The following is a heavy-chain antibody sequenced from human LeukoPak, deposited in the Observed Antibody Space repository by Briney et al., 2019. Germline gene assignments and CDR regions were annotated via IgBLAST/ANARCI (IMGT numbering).Heavy chain of an antibody. CDR1: GYTFTDYY. J-gene: IGHJ4*02. V-gene: IGHV1-69-2*01. CDR2: VDPEDGET. CDR3: ATDAVATAEYYFDY. D-gene: IGHD5-12*01. Sequence: ASVKVSCKVSGYTFTDYYMHWVQQAPGKGLEWMGLVDPEDGETIYAEKFQGRVTITADTSTDTAYMELSSLRSEVTAVYYCATDAVATAEYYFDYWGQGTLVTVSS.